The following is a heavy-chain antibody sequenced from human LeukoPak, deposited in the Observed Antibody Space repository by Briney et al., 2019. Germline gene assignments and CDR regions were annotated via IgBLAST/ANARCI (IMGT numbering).Heavy chain of an antibody. V-gene: IGHV1-2*02. J-gene: IGHJ5*02. D-gene: IGHD2-2*01. CDR1: GYTFTAYY. CDR2: INPNSGGT. Sequence: ASVKVSCKASGYTFTAYYMHWVRQAPGQGLEWMGWINPNSGGTNYAQKFQGRVTMTRDTPISTAYMELSRLRSDDTAVYYCARDDYQLLGWFDPWGQGTLVTVSS. CDR3: ARDDYQLLGWFDP.